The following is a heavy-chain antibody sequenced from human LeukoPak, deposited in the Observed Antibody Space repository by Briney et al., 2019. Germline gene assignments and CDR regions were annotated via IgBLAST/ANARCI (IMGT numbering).Heavy chain of an antibody. Sequence: GGSLRLSCAASGFALNHYSLNWVRQAPGKGLEWVSSISSTSAYIYYADSVKGRFTISRDNVDNVVYLQMNSLGAEDTAVYYCARVAVAGPTGWFDPWGQGTLVTVSS. CDR2: ISSTSAYI. CDR1: GFALNHYS. J-gene: IGHJ5*02. CDR3: ARVAVAGPTGWFDP. V-gene: IGHV3-21*01. D-gene: IGHD6-19*01.